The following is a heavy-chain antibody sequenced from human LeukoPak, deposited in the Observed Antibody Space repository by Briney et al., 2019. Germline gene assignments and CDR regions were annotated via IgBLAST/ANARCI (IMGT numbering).Heavy chain of an antibody. Sequence: SETLSLTCTVSGGFISTYYWSWIRQPPGKGLEWIGYLSYSGTTNYDPSLKSRVTISIDTSKNQFSLKLRSVTAADTAMYYCARASSGYSVHFWGQGTVITVSS. V-gene: IGHV4-59*01. J-gene: IGHJ4*02. CDR2: LSYSGTT. CDR3: ARASSGYSVHF. D-gene: IGHD3-22*01. CDR1: GGFISTYY.